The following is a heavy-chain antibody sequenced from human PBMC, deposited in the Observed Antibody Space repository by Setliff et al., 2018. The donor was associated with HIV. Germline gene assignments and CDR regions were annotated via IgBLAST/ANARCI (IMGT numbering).Heavy chain of an antibody. CDR2: MNPNSGDT. Sequence: ASVKVSCKASGYTFTGYFIHWVRQATGQGLEWMGWMNPNSGDTGYAQKFQDRVTMTRNTSISTAYMELSSLRFEDTAVYYCARGRSLVRGSGSPEYYYMDVWGKGTTVTVSS. J-gene: IGHJ6*03. CDR3: ARGRSLVRGSGSPEYYYMDV. D-gene: IGHD3-10*01. CDR1: GYTFTGYF. V-gene: IGHV1-8*02.